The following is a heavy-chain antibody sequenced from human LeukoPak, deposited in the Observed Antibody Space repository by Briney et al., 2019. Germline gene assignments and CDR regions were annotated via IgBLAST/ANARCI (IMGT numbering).Heavy chain of an antibody. J-gene: IGHJ4*02. CDR1: GGSISDYY. D-gene: IGHD5-18*01. Sequence: SETLSLTCTVSGGSISDYYWTWIRQSPGTGLEWIGYMDYSGSTYYNPSLKSRVTISVDTSKNQFSLKLSSVTAADTAVYYCARGGYSYGRDYWGQGTLVTVSS. V-gene: IGHV4-59*12. CDR3: ARGGYSYGRDY. CDR2: MDYSGST.